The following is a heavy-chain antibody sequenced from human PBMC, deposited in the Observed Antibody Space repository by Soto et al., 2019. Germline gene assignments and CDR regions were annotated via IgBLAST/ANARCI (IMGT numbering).Heavy chain of an antibody. J-gene: IGHJ6*03. Sequence: PGGSLRLSCTASGFTFGDYAMSWFRQAPGKGLERVGFIRSKAYGGTTEYAASVKGRFTISRDDSKSIAYLQMNSLKTEDTAVYYCTRPNQLERRFYYYYYMDVWGKGTTVTVSS. V-gene: IGHV3-49*03. CDR3: TRPNQLERRFYYYYYMDV. CDR1: GFTFGDYA. CDR2: IRSKAYGGTT. D-gene: IGHD1-1*01.